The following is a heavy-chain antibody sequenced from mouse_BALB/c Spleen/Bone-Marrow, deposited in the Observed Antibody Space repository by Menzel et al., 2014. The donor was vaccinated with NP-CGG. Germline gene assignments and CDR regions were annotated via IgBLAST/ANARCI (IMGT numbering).Heavy chain of an antibody. CDR3: PRDYGRAAWLAY. Sequence: SGAEVVKPGASVKLSCTASGFNIKDTHIHWVKQRPEQGLEWIGMIDPAKGNTKYDPKFQGKATITSDTSSNTAYLQLSSLTSEDTAVYYCPRDYGRAAWLAYWGQGTLVTVSA. J-gene: IGHJ3*01. CDR2: IDPAKGNT. CDR1: GFNIKDTH. V-gene: IGHV14-3*02. D-gene: IGHD1-1*01.